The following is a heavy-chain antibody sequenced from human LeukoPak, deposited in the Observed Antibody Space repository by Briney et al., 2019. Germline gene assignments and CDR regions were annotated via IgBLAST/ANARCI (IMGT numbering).Heavy chain of an antibody. CDR3: ARVGNYYFDP. D-gene: IGHD3-10*01. CDR1: GFTFSSFG. Sequence: LRLSCAASGFTFSSFGMHWIRQPPGKGLEWIGEINHSGSTNYNPSLKSRVTISVDTSKNQFSLKLSSVTAADTAVYYCARVGNYYFDPWGQGTLVTVSS. V-gene: IGHV4-34*01. CDR2: INHSGST. J-gene: IGHJ5*02.